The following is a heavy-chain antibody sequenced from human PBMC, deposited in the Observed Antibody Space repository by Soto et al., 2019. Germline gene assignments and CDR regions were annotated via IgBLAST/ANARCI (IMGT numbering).Heavy chain of an antibody. CDR3: ARDDIVAAEIDY. Sequence: ASVKVSCKASGGTFSSYTISWVRQAPGQGLEWMGRIIPIHGIANYAQKFQGRVTITADKSTSTAYMELSSLRSEDTAVYYCARDDIVAAEIDYWGQGTLVTVSS. V-gene: IGHV1-69*04. J-gene: IGHJ4*02. CDR2: IIPIHGIA. CDR1: GGTFSSYT. D-gene: IGHD5-12*01.